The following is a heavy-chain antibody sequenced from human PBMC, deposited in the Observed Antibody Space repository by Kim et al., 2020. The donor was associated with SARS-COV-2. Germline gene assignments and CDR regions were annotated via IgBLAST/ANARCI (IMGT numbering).Heavy chain of an antibody. D-gene: IGHD5-18*01. CDR2: IYHSGST. J-gene: IGHJ4*02. Sequence: SETLSLTCAVSGGSISSSNWWSWVRQPPGKGLEWIGEIYHSGSTNYNPSLKSRVTISVDKSNQFSLKLSSVTAADTAVYYCARDLEYSYGFDYWGQGTLVTVSS. CDR1: GGSISSSNW. V-gene: IGHV4-4*02. CDR3: ARDLEYSYGFDY.